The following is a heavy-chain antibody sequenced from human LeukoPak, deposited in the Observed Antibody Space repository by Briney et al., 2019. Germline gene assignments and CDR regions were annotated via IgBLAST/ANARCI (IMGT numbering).Heavy chain of an antibody. CDR3: ARGVVVLPYYYGMDV. D-gene: IGHD3-22*01. J-gene: IGHJ6*02. Sequence: SETLSLTCTVSGGSISSSSYYWGWIRQPPGKGLEWIGSIYYSGSTYYNPSLKSRVTISVDTSKNQFSLKLSSVTAADTAVYYCARGVVVLPYYYGMDVWGQGTTVTVSS. V-gene: IGHV4-39*01. CDR1: GGSISSSSYY. CDR2: IYYSGST.